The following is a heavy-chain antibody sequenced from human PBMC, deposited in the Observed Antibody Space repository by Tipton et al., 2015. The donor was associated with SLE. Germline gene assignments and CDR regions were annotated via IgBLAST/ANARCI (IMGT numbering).Heavy chain of an antibody. CDR2: IYTSGST. D-gene: IGHD6-13*01. Sequence: TLSLTCTVSGGSISSYYWSWIRQPPGKGLEWIGYIYTSGSTNYNPSLKSRVTISVDTSKNQFSLKLSSVTAADTAVYYCARVTHSSSWVPYYFDYWGQGTLVTVSS. V-gene: IGHV4-4*08. J-gene: IGHJ4*02. CDR3: ARVTHSSSWVPYYFDY. CDR1: GGSISSYY.